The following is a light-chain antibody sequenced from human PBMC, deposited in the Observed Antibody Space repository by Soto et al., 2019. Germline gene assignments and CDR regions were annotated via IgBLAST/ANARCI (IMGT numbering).Light chain of an antibody. Sequence: QSVLTQPASVSGSPGQSITISCAGTSSDIGGSNYVSWYQQHPGKAPKLMIYGVSNRPSGVSNRFSGSKSGNTASLTISGLQVEAGADYFCYPPRTSRGTFYVFGPGTKLPAL. V-gene: IGLV2-14*03. CDR1: SSDIGGSNY. CDR3: YPPRTSRGTFYV. J-gene: IGLJ1*01. CDR2: GVS.